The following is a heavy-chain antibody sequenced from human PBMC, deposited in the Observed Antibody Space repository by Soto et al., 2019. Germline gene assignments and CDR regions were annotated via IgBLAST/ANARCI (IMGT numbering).Heavy chain of an antibody. CDR1: GFTFSSYS. D-gene: IGHD4-17*01. J-gene: IGHJ4*02. CDR3: ARDRYGDPLWGQDDFDY. CDR2: ISSSSSYI. V-gene: IGHV3-21*04. Sequence: EVQLVESGGGLVKPGGSLRLSCAASGFTFSSYSMNWVRQAPGKGLEWVSSISSSSSYIYYADSVKGRFTISRDNAKNTLYLQMNSLRAEDTAVYYCARDRYGDPLWGQDDFDYWGQGTLVTVSS.